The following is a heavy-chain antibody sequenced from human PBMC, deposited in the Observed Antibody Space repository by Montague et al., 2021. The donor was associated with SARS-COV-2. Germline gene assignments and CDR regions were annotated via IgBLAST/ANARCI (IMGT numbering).Heavy chain of an antibody. CDR3: AREPDYGYYFDY. V-gene: IGHV4-39*07. CDR1: GASISGSTYL. D-gene: IGHD4-17*01. Sequence: SETLSLTCTVSGASISGSTYLWDWIRQPPGKGLEWIASLYYSGSTYYNPSLRSRVTISVDTSKNQFSLKLSSVTAADTAVYYCAREPDYGYYFDYWGQGTLVTVSS. J-gene: IGHJ4*02. CDR2: LYYSGST.